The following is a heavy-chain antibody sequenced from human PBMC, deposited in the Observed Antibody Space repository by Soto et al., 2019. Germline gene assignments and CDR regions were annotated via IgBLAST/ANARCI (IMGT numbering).Heavy chain of an antibody. CDR1: GYSFTTHA. J-gene: IGHJ6*02. CDR2: INTGNGNT. V-gene: IGHV1-3*04. CDR3: ARGEQLYHYYYYGMDV. D-gene: IGHD3-3*01. Sequence: RASVKVSCKASGYSFTTHAMIWVRQAPGQRPEWMGWINTGNGNTRYSPKFQGRVNITRDTSASTAYMELSSLKSEDTAVYYCARGEQLYHYYYYGMDVWGQGTTVTVSS.